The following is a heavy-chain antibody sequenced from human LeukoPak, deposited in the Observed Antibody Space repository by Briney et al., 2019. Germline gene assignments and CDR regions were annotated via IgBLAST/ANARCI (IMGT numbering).Heavy chain of an antibody. CDR3: ATYYYDGTGYYYRGFHI. D-gene: IGHD3-22*01. CDR1: GGSISSYY. V-gene: IGHV4-59*01. Sequence: PSETLSLTCTVSGGSISSYYWNWIRQPPGTGLEWIGYIYYSGNTNYNPSLKRRVTMSVDTSKNQFSLKLSSVTAADAAVYYCATYYYDGTGYYYRGFHIWGQGTMVTVSS. CDR2: IYYSGNT. J-gene: IGHJ3*02.